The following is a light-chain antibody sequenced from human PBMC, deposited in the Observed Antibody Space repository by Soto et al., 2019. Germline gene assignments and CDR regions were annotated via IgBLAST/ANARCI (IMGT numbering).Light chain of an antibody. CDR1: QSISSY. Sequence: DIKMTQSPSSLYASVGDRVTITCGVSQSISSYLNWYQQKPGKAPKLLIYAASSLQSGVPSMFSGSGSGTDFTLTLSSLQPEDFATYFCQQSYGTLHTCGQGTRLEIK. V-gene: IGKV1-39*01. CDR2: AAS. J-gene: IGKJ5*01. CDR3: QQSYGTLHT.